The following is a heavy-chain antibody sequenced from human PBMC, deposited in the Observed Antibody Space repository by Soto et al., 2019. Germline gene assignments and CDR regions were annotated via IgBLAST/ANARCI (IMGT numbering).Heavy chain of an antibody. CDR1: GFTFSSSA. D-gene: IGHD3-10*01. CDR2: IDVGSANA. J-gene: IGHJ6*02. Sequence: GASVKVSCKTSGFTFSSSAGHCVRQARGHRLQLIGWIDVGSANANYAHMLQERVTISRDMSTSTAYMELSSLRPEDTAVYYCARLRPPNYYGSGSFYYGMDVWGQGTTVTVSS. V-gene: IGHV1-58*01. CDR3: ARLRPPNYYGSGSFYYGMDV.